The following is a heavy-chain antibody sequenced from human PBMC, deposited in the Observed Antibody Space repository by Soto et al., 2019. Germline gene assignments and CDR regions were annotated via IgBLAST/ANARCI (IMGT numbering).Heavy chain of an antibody. CDR1: GYTLTELS. J-gene: IGHJ5*02. CDR2: FDPEDGET. D-gene: IGHD3-16*02. V-gene: IGHV1-24*01. Sequence: RASVKVSCKVSGYTLTELSMHWVRQAPGKGLEWMGGFDPEDGETIYAQKFQGIVTMTADTSSDTAYMELSSLRSEDTAVYYCSTDWSVKGSYWFDPWGQGTLVTVSS. CDR3: STDWSVKGSYWFDP.